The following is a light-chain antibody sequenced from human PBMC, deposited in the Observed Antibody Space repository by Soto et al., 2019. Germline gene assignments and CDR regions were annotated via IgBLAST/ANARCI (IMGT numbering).Light chain of an antibody. V-gene: IGKV1-39*01. Sequence: DIQMTQSPSSLSASVGDRGTSTCRESQSISTYLHWYQQTPGKAPKLVIYDASSLQSGAPSRFSGSGSGTDFLLTISSLQPEDFATYCCQQLFDSPITFGQGTRLEI. J-gene: IGKJ5*01. CDR3: QQLFDSPIT. CDR1: QSISTY. CDR2: DAS.